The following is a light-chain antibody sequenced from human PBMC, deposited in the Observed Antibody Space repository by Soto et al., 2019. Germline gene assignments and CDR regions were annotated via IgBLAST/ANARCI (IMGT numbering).Light chain of an antibody. V-gene: IGLV2-8*01. Sequence: QSVLTQPASVSGSPGQSITISCTGSGRDIGAYDYVSWYQQHPGKAPKLMIYEVNKRPSGVPDRFSGSKSGNTASLTVSGLQAEDEDDYYCSSYAGSSNVFGTGTKVTVL. J-gene: IGLJ1*01. CDR1: GRDIGAYDY. CDR3: SSYAGSSNV. CDR2: EVN.